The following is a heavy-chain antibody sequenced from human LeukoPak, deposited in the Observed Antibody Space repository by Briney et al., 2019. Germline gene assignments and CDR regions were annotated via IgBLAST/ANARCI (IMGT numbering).Heavy chain of an antibody. CDR1: GYSFTSYW. Sequence: GESLKISCKGSGYSFTSYWIGWVRQMPGKGLEWMGIIYPGDSDTRYSPSFQGQVTISADKSISTAYLQWSSLKASDTAMYYCAGLNDSYSSGWYFDYWGQGTLVTVSS. CDR2: IYPGDSDT. J-gene: IGHJ4*02. D-gene: IGHD6-19*01. CDR3: AGLNDSYSSGWYFDY. V-gene: IGHV5-51*01.